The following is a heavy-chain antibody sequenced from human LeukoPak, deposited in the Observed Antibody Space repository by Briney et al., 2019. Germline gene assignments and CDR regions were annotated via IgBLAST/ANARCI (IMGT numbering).Heavy chain of an antibody. J-gene: IGHJ2*01. Sequence: SETLSLTCTVSGGAIISYYWSWIRQPAGKGLEWIGRIYPSGTTNYNPSLKSRVTMSLDTSRNQFSLKLSSVTAADTAVYYCARDRSAEYFDLWGRGTLVTVSS. CDR2: IYPSGTT. CDR3: ARDRSAEYFDL. D-gene: IGHD2-15*01. V-gene: IGHV4-4*07. CDR1: GGAIISYY.